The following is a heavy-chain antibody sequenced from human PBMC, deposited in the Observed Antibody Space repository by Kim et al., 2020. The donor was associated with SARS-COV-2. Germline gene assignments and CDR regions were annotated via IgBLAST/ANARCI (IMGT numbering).Heavy chain of an antibody. D-gene: IGHD3-22*01. J-gene: IGHJ4*02. CDR3: AKSRGAGEHSSGYCSHLDY. V-gene: IGHV3-23*01. CDR1: GFTFSSYA. CDR2: ISGSGGST. Sequence: GGSLRLSCAASGFTFSSYAMSWVPQAPGKGLEWVSAISGSGGSTYYADSVKGRFTISRDNSKNTLYLQMNSLRAEDTAVYHCAKSRGAGEHSSGYCSHLDYWGQGILVTVSS.